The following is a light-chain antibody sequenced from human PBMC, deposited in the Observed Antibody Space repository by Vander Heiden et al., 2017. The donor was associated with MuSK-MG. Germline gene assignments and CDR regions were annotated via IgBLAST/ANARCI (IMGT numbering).Light chain of an antibody. CDR3: KSYTNNYAYV. J-gene: IGLJ1*01. Sequence: SALPQPPSVSGSPGQSVTISCSRTSSAFGNYNRLPWYQQPPGTAPNLLIYEVNKRPSGVPDRFSGSKSGNTASLTISGLQAEDEADYYCKSYTNNYAYVFGTGTRVTVL. CDR2: EVN. CDR1: SSAFGNYNR. V-gene: IGLV2-18*02.